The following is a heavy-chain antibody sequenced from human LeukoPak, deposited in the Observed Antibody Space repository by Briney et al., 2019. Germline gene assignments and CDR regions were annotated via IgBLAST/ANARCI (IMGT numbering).Heavy chain of an antibody. D-gene: IGHD5-12*01. CDR3: ARERNGGYVPNFDS. V-gene: IGHV3-7*01. J-gene: IGHJ4*02. CDR2: IKQDGSEK. CDR1: GFAFSNNW. Sequence: GGSLRPSCAASGFAFSNNWMTWVRQAPRKGLEWVANIKQDGSEKYYVDSVKGRFTISRDNAKTSLYLQVNSLRAEDTAVYYCARERNGGYVPNFDSWGQGTLVTVSS.